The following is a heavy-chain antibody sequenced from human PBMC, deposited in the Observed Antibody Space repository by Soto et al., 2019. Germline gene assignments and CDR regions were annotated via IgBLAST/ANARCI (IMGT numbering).Heavy chain of an antibody. CDR3: ARVGGVAARTFDY. V-gene: IGHV4-59*01. CDR2: IYYSGST. CDR1: GGSINYFY. D-gene: IGHD6-6*01. J-gene: IGHJ4*02. Sequence: PSETLSLTCTVSGGSINYFYWSWIRQPPGKGLEWIGCIYYSGSTDYNPSLKGRVTISVDTSKNQFSLKLRSVTAADTAVYYCARVGGVAARTFDYWGQGTLVTVSS.